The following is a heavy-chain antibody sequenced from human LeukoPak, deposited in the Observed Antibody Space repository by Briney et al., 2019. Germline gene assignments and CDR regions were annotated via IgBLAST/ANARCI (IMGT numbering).Heavy chain of an antibody. V-gene: IGHV4-30-4*01. D-gene: IGHD6-19*01. CDR1: GGSISSGDYY. CDR2: IYYSGST. J-gene: IGHJ4*02. CDR3: ARGRGGVAGTD. Sequence: SQTLSLTCTVSGGSISSGDYYWSWIRQPPGKGLEWIGYIYYSGSTYYSPSLKSRVTISVDTSKNQFSLKLSSVTAADTAVYFCARGRGGVAGTDWGQGTLVTVSS.